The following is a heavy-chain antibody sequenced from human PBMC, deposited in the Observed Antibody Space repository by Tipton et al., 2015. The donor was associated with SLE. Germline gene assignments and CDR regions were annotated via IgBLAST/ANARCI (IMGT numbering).Heavy chain of an antibody. CDR1: GGSISSYA. D-gene: IGHD2-8*01. Sequence: QSGPEVKKPGSSVMVSCKAPGGSISSYAISWVRQAPGQGLEWMGVINPRGGSTSYAQKFRDRVTVTRDTSTSTVYMELRTLRSEDTAVYFCATVGCSINSVNPCINPPEIEVFFYWGQGTLVTVSS. CDR3: ATVGCSINSVNPCINPPEIEVFFY. CDR2: INPRGGST. J-gene: IGHJ1*01. V-gene: IGHV1-46*01.